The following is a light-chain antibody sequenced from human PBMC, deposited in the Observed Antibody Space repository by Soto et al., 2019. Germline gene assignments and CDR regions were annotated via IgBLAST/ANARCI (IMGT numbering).Light chain of an antibody. J-gene: IGKJ1*01. Sequence: EIVMTQSPATLSVSPGERATLSCRASQSVSSDLAWYRQKPGRAPRLLIYGASTRATGIPARFSGSGSGTEFTLTISSLQSEDFAVYYCQQYNNWPPWTFGQGTKVDNK. CDR2: GAS. V-gene: IGKV3-15*01. CDR1: QSVSSD. CDR3: QQYNNWPPWT.